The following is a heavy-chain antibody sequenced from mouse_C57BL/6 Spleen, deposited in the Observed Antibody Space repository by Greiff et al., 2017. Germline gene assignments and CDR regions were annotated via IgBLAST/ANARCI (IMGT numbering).Heavy chain of an antibody. CDR2: IDPSDSYT. Sequence: VQLQQPGAELVRPGTSVKLSCKASGYTFTSYWMHWVKQRPGQGLEWIGVIDPSDSYTNYNQKFKGKATLTVDTSSSTAYMQLSSLTSEDSAVYYCAITTDGYWGQGTTLTVSS. D-gene: IGHD1-1*01. J-gene: IGHJ2*01. CDR3: AITTDGY. CDR1: GYTFTSYW. V-gene: IGHV1-59*01.